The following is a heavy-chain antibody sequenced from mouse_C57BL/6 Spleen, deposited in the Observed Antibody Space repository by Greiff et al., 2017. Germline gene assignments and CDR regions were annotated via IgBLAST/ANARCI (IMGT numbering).Heavy chain of an antibody. V-gene: IGHV1-72*01. CDR2: LDPNSGST. Sequence: QVQLQQPGAELVKPGASVKLSCKASCYTFTSYWMHWVKQRPGRGLEWIGRLDPNSGSTKYNEKFESKATLTVDKPSSTAYRQLSSLTSEDSAVYYCARYPNWVPYYAMDYWGQGTSVTVSS. D-gene: IGHD4-1*01. CDR3: ARYPNWVPYYAMDY. J-gene: IGHJ4*01. CDR1: CYTFTSYW.